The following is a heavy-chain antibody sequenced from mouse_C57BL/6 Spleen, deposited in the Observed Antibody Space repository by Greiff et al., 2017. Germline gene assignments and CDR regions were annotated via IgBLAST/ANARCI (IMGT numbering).Heavy chain of an antibody. V-gene: IGHV1-55*01. J-gene: IGHJ4*01. CDR2: IYPGSGST. CDR3: ARRSYDYDEGAMDY. D-gene: IGHD2-4*01. Sequence: QVQLQQPGAELVKPGASVKMSCKASGYTFTSYWITWVKQRPGQGLEWIGDIYPGSGSTNYNEKFKSKATLTVDTSSSTAYMQLSSLTSEDSAVYYCARRSYDYDEGAMDYWGQGTSVTVSS. CDR1: GYTFTSYW.